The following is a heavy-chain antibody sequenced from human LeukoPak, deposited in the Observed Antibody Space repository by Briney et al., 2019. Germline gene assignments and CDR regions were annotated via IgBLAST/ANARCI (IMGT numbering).Heavy chain of an antibody. CDR3: AKGRNEDGDAALNY. Sequence: GGSLRLSCAASGFTFSSSWMHWVRQAPGKGLVWVSGINSDGSNTRYADSVKGRFTISRDNSKNTLYLQMNSLRAEDTAAYHCAKGRNEDGDAALNYWGQGTLVTVSS. V-gene: IGHV3-74*01. J-gene: IGHJ4*02. CDR2: INSDGSNT. CDR1: GFTFSSSW. D-gene: IGHD4-17*01.